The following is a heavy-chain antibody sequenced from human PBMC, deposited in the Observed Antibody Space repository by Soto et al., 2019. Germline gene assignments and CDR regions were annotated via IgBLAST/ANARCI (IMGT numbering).Heavy chain of an antibody. J-gene: IGHJ4*02. CDR3: ARDPTYYYDSSGYKHY. Sequence: SVKVSCKASGGTFSSYAISWVRQAPGQGLEWMGGIIPIFGTANYAQKFQGRVTITADESTSTAYMELSSLRSEDTAVYYCARDPTYYYDSSGYKHYWGQGTLVPVYS. CDR1: GGTFSSYA. D-gene: IGHD3-22*01. V-gene: IGHV1-69*13. CDR2: IIPIFGTA.